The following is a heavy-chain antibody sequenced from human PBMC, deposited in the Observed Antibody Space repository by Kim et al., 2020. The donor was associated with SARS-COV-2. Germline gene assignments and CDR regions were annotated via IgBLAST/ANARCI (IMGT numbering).Heavy chain of an antibody. J-gene: IGHJ1*01. CDR1: GGSISSSSYY. CDR2: IYYSGST. V-gene: IGHV4-39*01. Sequence: SETLSLTCTVSGGSISSSSYYWGWIRQPPGKGLEWIGSIYYSGSTYYNPSLKSRVTISVDTSKNQFSLKLSSVTAADTAVYYCARHSGFWSSGWPEYFQHWGQGTLVTVSS. CDR3: ARHSGFWSSGWPEYFQH. D-gene: IGHD6-19*01.